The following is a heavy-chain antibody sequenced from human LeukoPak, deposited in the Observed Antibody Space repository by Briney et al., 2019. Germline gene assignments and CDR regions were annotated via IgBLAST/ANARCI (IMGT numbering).Heavy chain of an antibody. V-gene: IGHV4-59*01. CDR1: GGSISSYF. CDR2: IYYSGST. CDR3: ASRTVYGDYVRWFDP. Sequence: SETLSLTCTVSGGSISSYFWSWIRQPPGKGLEWIGNIYYSGSTNYNPSLKSRVTISVDTSKNQFSLKLSSVTAADTAVYYCASRTVYGDYVRWFDPWGQGTLVTVSS. J-gene: IGHJ5*02. D-gene: IGHD4-17*01.